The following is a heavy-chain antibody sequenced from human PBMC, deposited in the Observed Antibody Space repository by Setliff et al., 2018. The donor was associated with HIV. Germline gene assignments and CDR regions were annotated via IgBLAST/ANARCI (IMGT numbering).Heavy chain of an antibody. V-gene: IGHV4-30-4*08. D-gene: IGHD3-22*01. J-gene: IGHJ4*02. CDR1: GGSISSGDYY. Sequence: SETLSLTCTVSGGSISSGDYYWSWIRQPPGKGLEWIGYIYYSGSTYYNPSLKSRVTISVDTSKNQFSLKVSSVTAADTAVYYCASLITMIVVGLFDYWGQGTLVTVSS. CDR3: ASLITMIVVGLFDY. CDR2: IYYSGST.